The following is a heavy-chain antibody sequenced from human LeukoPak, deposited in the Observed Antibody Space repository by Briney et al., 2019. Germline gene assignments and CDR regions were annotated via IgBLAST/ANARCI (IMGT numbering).Heavy chain of an antibody. D-gene: IGHD5-24*01. V-gene: IGHV1-8*02. CDR3: ARGGEMATTEI. CDR2: INPNSGNT. J-gene: IGHJ3*02. Sequence: ASVKVSCKASGYTFTSYYMHWVRQAPGQGLEWMGWINPNSGNTGYAQKFQGRVTMTRNTSISTAYMELSSLRSEDTAVYYCARGGEMATTEIWGQGTMVTVSS. CDR1: GYTFTSYY.